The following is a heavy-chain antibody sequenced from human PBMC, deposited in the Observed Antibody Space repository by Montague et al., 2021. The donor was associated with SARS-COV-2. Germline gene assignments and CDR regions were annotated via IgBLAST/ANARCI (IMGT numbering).Heavy chain of an antibody. D-gene: IGHD4-11*01. Sequence: SETLSLTCTFSGGSISTIVNFWGWIRQPPGKGLEWIGSISYTGSTYHNPSLKSRVTMSVDTSKNQFALKLTSVTAADTAVYYCARSGDPGTKVTYLYWGQGTLVTVSS. V-gene: IGHV4-39*06. J-gene: IGHJ4*02. CDR1: GGSISTIVNF. CDR2: ISYTGST. CDR3: ARSGDPGTKVTYLY.